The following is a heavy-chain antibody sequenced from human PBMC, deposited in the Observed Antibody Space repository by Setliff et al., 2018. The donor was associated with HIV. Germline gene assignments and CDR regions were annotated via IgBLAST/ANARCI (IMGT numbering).Heavy chain of an antibody. CDR1: GFSLSTSGVG. Sequence: GSGPTLVNPTQTLTLTCTFSGFSLSTSGVGVGWIRQPPGKALEWLALIYWNDDKRYSPSLKSRLTITKDTSKNQVVLTMTNMDPVDTATYYCARSYDSSGYYPYDAVDIWGQGTMVTVS. CDR2: IYWNDDK. J-gene: IGHJ3*02. D-gene: IGHD3-22*01. V-gene: IGHV2-5*01. CDR3: ARSYDSSGYYPYDAVDI.